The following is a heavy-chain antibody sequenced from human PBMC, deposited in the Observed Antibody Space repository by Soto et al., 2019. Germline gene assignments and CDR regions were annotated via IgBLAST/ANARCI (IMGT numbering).Heavy chain of an antibody. CDR2: IIPILGIA. CDR1: EGTFSSYT. Sequence: QVQMVQSGAEVKKPGSSVKVSCKASEGTFSSYTISWVRQAHGQGLEWMGRIIPILGIANYAQKFQGRVTITADKSTSTAYMELSSLRSEDTAVYYCARGEGIAGTYDYWGQGTLVTVSS. D-gene: IGHD6-13*01. J-gene: IGHJ4*02. CDR3: ARGEGIAGTYDY. V-gene: IGHV1-69*02.